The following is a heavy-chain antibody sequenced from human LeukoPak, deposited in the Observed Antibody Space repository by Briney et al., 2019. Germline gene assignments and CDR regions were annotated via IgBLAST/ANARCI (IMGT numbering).Heavy chain of an antibody. CDR1: GFTFSRHW. CDR3: AKDFTGEPPYYYYYGMDV. J-gene: IGHJ6*02. Sequence: GGSLRLSCVASGFTFSRHWMHWVRQAPGKGLEWVAVISYDGSNKYYADSVKGRFTISRDNSKNTLYLQMNSLRAEDTAVYYCAKDFTGEPPYYYYYGMDVWGQGTTVTVSS. D-gene: IGHD7-27*01. CDR2: ISYDGSNK. V-gene: IGHV3-30*18.